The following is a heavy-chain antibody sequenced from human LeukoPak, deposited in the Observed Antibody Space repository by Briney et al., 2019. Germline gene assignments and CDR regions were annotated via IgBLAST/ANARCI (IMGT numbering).Heavy chain of an antibody. Sequence: GGSLRLSCAASRFTFSSHSMHWVRQAPGKGLEWVAVISPDGGMQYYADSVKGRFTISRDNSKSTLFLQMNSLRPEDAAVYYCAREYGGVLGYFDYWGQGALVIVSS. J-gene: IGHJ4*02. V-gene: IGHV3-30*04. CDR2: ISPDGGMQ. D-gene: IGHD2-8*02. CDR1: RFTFSSHS. CDR3: AREYGGVLGYFDY.